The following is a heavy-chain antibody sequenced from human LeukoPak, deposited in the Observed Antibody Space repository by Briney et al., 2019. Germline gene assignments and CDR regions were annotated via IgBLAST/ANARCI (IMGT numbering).Heavy chain of an antibody. CDR1: GFTFSSYG. V-gene: IGHV3-30*18. J-gene: IGHJ4*02. D-gene: IGHD3-22*01. CDR3: AKGPPRSYYDSSGYYYPFDY. Sequence: PGGSLRLSCAASGFTFSSYGMHWVRQAPGKGLEWVAVISYDGSNKYYADSVKGRFTISRDNSKNTLYLQMNSLRAEDTAVYYCAKGPPRSYYDSSGYYYPFDYWGQGTLVTVSS. CDR2: ISYDGSNK.